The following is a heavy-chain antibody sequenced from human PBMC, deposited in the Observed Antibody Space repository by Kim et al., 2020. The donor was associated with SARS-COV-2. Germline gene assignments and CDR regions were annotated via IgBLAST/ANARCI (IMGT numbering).Heavy chain of an antibody. D-gene: IGHD2-2*01. CDR2: ISYDGSNK. Sequence: GGSLRLSCAASGFTFSSYGMHWVRQAPGKGLEWVAVISYDGSNKYYADSVKGRFTISRANSKNTLYLQMNSLRAEDTAVYYCAKELGYCSSTSCYYGMDVWGQGTTVTVSS. J-gene: IGHJ6*02. CDR3: AKELGYCSSTSCYYGMDV. V-gene: IGHV3-30*18. CDR1: GFTFSSYG.